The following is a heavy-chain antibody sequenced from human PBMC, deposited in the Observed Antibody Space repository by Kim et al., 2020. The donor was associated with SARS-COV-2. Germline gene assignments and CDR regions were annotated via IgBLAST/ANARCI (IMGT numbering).Heavy chain of an antibody. CDR1: GGSISSSSYY. D-gene: IGHD3-22*01. V-gene: IGHV4-39*01. Sequence: SETLSLTCTVSGGSISSSSYYWGWIRQPPGKGLEWIGSIYYSGSTYYNPSLKSRVTISVDTSKNQFSLKLSSVTAADTAVYYCARHGTPWDYDSSGAFDYWSQGTLVTVSS. CDR3: ARHGTPWDYDSSGAFDY. J-gene: IGHJ4*02. CDR2: IYYSGST.